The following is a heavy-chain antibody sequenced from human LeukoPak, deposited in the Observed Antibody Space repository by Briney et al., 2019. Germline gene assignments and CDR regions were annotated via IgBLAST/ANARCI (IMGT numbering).Heavy chain of an antibody. V-gene: IGHV3-74*01. CDR2: INSDGSST. J-gene: IGHJ3*02. CDR1: GFTFSIYW. D-gene: IGHD3-3*01. Sequence: QPGGSLRLSCAASGFTFSIYWMHWVRQAPGKGLVWVSRINSDGSSTSYADSAKGRFTISRDNAKNTLYLQMNSLRAEDTAVYYCAGDEDWSGYYGAFDIWGQGTMVTVSS. CDR3: AGDEDWSGYYGAFDI.